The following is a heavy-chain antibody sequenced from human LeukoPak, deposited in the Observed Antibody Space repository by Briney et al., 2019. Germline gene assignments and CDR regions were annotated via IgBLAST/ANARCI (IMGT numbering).Heavy chain of an antibody. V-gene: IGHV3-7*01. CDR1: GFTFSSYW. Sequence: GGSLRLSCAASGFTFSSYWMSWVRQAPGKGLEWVANIKQDGSEKYYVDSVKGRFTISRDNAKNSLYLQMNSLRAEDTAVYYCARLGGYYDFWSGYYTPYYFDYWGQGTLVTVSS. CDR3: ARLGGYYDFWSGYYTPYYFDY. J-gene: IGHJ4*02. CDR2: IKQDGSEK. D-gene: IGHD3-3*01.